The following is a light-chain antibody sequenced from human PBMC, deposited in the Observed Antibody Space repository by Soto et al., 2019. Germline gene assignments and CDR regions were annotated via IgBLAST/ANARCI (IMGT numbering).Light chain of an antibody. J-gene: IGLJ1*01. CDR1: SSDVGGYNY. CDR2: DVS. V-gene: IGLV2-14*01. CDR3: SSYTISSTYV. Sequence: QSVLPQPASGSGSPGQSITSSCTGTSSDVGGYNYVSWYQQHPGKAPTLMIYDVSNRPSGVSNRFSGSKSGNTASLTISGLQAEDEADYYCSSYTISSTYVCGTGTKVTVL.